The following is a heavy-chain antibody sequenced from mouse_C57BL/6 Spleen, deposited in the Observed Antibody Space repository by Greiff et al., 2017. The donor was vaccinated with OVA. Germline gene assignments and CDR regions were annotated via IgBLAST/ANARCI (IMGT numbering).Heavy chain of an antibody. CDR1: GFTFSSYT. CDR3: ARDGSLDY. Sequence: EVKLMESGGGLVKPGGSLKLSCAASGFTFSSYTMSWVRQTPEKRLEWVATISGGGGNTYYPDSVKGRFTISRDNAKNTPYLQMSSLRSEDTALYYCARDGSLDYWGQGTTLTVSS. V-gene: IGHV5-9*01. CDR2: ISGGGGNT. J-gene: IGHJ2*01. D-gene: IGHD2-3*01.